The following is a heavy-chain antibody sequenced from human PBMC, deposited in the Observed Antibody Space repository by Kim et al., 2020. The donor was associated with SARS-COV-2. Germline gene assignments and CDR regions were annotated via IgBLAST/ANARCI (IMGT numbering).Heavy chain of an antibody. CDR1: GFTFSSYR. V-gene: IGHV3-21*01. J-gene: IGHJ6*02. Sequence: GGSLRLSCAASGFTFSSYRMNWVRQAPGKGLEWVSFINSSSSYIYYADSVKGRFTISRDNAKNSLYLQINSLRAEDTAVYYCARGGLWFGELVEYYYYGIDVWGQGTPVTVSS. CDR2: INSSSSYI. CDR3: ARGGLWFGELVEYYYYGIDV. D-gene: IGHD3-10*01.